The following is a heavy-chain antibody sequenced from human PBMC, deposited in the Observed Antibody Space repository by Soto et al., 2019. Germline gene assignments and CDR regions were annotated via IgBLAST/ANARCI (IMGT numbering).Heavy chain of an antibody. CDR3: AKGTGDFWSGYPKTLWY. D-gene: IGHD3-3*01. CDR2: ISWNSGSI. CDR1: GFTFDDYA. J-gene: IGHJ4*02. V-gene: IGHV3-9*01. Sequence: EVQLVESGGGLVQPGRSLRLSCAASGFTFDDYAMHWVRQAPGKGLEWVSGISWNSGSIGYADSVKGRFTITRDNAKNSRYLQMNSLRAEDTALYYRAKGTGDFWSGYPKTLWYWGRGTLVTVSS.